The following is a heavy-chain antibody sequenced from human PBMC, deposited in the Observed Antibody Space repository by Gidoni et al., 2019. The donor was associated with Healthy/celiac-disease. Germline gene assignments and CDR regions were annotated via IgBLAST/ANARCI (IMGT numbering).Heavy chain of an antibody. CDR2: ISGSGGST. J-gene: IGHJ4*02. D-gene: IGHD6-13*01. V-gene: IGHV3-23*01. CDR3: AKNCRTYSSSWYDY. Sequence: EVQLLESGGGLVQPGGSLRLSCAASGFTFSSYAMSWVRQAAGKGLELVSVISGSGGSTYYADSVKGRFTISRDNSKNTLYLQMNSLRAEDTAVYYCAKNCRTYSSSWYDYWGQGTLVTVSS. CDR1: GFTFSSYA.